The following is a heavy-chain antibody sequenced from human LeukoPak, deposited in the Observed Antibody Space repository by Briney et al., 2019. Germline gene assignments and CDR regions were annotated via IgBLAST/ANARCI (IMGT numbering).Heavy chain of an antibody. D-gene: IGHD4-17*01. V-gene: IGHV3-21*01. CDR2: ISSSGSRSYI. CDR3: ARVPMTTVTTYFQY. Sequence: GGSLRLSCEASGFIFSNYGFNWVRQAPGKGLEWVSSISSSGSRSYIYYADSVKGRFTISRDNAKNSLYLQMNSLRAEDTAVYYCARVPMTTVTTYFQYWGQGTLVTVSS. J-gene: IGHJ1*01. CDR1: GFIFSNYG.